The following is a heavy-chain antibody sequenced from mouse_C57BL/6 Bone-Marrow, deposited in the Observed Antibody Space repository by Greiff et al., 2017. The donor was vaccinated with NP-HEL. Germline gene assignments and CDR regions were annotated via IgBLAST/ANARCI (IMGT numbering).Heavy chain of an antibody. Sequence: VQLQQPGAELVRPGSSVKLSCKASGYTFTSYWMHWVKQRPIQGLEWIGNIDPSDSETHYNQKFKDKATLTVDKSSSTAYMQLSSLTSEDSAVYYCARLDYDGYYGPFDYWGQGTTLTVSS. CDR3: ARLDYDGYYGPFDY. CDR1: GYTFTSYW. CDR2: IDPSDSET. D-gene: IGHD2-3*01. J-gene: IGHJ2*01. V-gene: IGHV1-52*01.